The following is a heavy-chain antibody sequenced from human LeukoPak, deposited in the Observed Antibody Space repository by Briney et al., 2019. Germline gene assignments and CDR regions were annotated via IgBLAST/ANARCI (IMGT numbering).Heavy chain of an antibody. CDR3: ARDGVEAGLYFDL. V-gene: IGHV3-7*01. CDR2: INQDGSEK. J-gene: IGHJ2*01. D-gene: IGHD6-13*01. CDR1: GFTFRAYW. Sequence: GGSLRLSCAASGFTFRAYWMSWVRQAPGKGLEWVANINQDGSEKYYVDSLKGRFTISRDNGRNSQYLQINSLRAEDTAVYYCARDGVEAGLYFDLWSRGILVTVSS.